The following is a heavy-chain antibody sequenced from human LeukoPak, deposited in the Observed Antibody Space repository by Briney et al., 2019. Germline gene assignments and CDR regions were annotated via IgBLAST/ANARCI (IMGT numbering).Heavy chain of an antibody. CDR2: ISGSGGQT. CDR3: AREGPRGLAFDI. J-gene: IGHJ3*02. CDR1: GFTFSSYE. Sequence: GGSLRLSGAASGFTFSSYEMSWVRQAPGKGPEGVSGISGSGGQTYYADSVKGRFAISRDNSKSTLYLQINSLRVDDTATYYCAREGPRGLAFDIWGQGTMVTVSS. V-gene: IGHV3-23*01.